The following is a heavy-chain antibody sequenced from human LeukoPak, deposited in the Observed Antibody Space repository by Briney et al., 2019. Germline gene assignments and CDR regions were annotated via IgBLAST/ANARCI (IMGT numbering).Heavy chain of an antibody. J-gene: IGHJ4*02. Sequence: GGSLRLSCAASGFTFSSYSMNWVRQAPGKGLEWVSSISSSSSYIYYADSVKGRFTISRDNAKNSLYLQMNSLRAEDTAVYYCAREGNVLLWFGEFEFDYWGQGTLVTVSS. V-gene: IGHV3-21*01. D-gene: IGHD3-10*01. CDR1: GFTFSSYS. CDR2: ISSSSSYI. CDR3: AREGNVLLWFGEFEFDY.